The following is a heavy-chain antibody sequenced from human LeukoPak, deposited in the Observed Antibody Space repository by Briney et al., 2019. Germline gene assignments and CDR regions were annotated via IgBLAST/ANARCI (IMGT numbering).Heavy chain of an antibody. D-gene: IGHD3-22*01. CDR2: INPSNGAI. Sequence: ASVTLSCTAPGHTFSGYYIHWVRQAPGQGLEWMGWINPSNGAISYAQKLQGRVNMTRDTSITTAYMELSRLRSDDTAVYYCARGGCTSAYYYWFDPWGQGALVTVSS. V-gene: IGHV1-2*02. J-gene: IGHJ5*02. CDR1: GHTFSGYY. CDR3: ARGGCTSAYYYWFDP.